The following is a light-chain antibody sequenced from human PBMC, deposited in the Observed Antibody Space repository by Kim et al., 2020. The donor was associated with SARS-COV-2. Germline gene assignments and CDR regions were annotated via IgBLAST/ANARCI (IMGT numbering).Light chain of an antibody. CDR3: LQHKSYPWT. V-gene: IGKV1-17*03. CDR2: AAS. Sequence: DIQMTQSPSAMSASVGDRVTITCRASQGINNYLVWFQQKLGKVPKCLIYAASNLQSGVPSRFSGSGSGTEFTLTISNLQPEDLATYHCLQHKSYPWTFGQGTKVDIK. CDR1: QGINNY. J-gene: IGKJ1*01.